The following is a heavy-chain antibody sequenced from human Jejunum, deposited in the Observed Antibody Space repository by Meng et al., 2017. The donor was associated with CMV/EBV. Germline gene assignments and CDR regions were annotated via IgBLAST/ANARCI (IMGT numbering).Heavy chain of an antibody. Sequence: ISWARLAPGQGIEWMGGIFTKFATTNYAQKFEGRVKITADEATSTASMQLSSLRSDDTAVYYCARDRTCNSPVCYKVGLGWFDSWGQGTLVTVSS. CDR2: IFTKFATT. D-gene: IGHD2-2*02. CDR3: ARDRTCNSPVCYKVGLGWFDS. V-gene: IGHV1-69*01. J-gene: IGHJ5*01.